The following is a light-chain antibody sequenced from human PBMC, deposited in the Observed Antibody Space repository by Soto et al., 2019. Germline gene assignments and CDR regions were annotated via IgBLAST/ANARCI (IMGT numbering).Light chain of an antibody. CDR3: LLYDGGVRV. CDR1: TGAVTSTFY. J-gene: IGLJ2*01. Sequence: QAVVTQEPSLSVSPGGTVTLTCASSTGAVTSTFYPNWFQQKPGQAPRSLIYSTSNRHPWTPARFSGSLLGVRAALTLSSVQPEDEADYYCLLYDGGVRVFGGGTKLTVL. CDR2: STS. V-gene: IGLV7-43*01.